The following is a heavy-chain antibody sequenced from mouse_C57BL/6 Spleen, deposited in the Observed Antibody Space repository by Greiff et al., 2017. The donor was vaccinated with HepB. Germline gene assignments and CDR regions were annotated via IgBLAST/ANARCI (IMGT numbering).Heavy chain of an antibody. J-gene: IGHJ4*01. V-gene: IGHV1-52*01. CDR2: IDPSDSET. D-gene: IGHD2-2*01. CDR3: ARGYGYDRYYAMDY. Sequence: VQLQQPGAELVRPGSSVKLSCKASGYTFTSYWMHWVKQRPIQGLEWIGNIDPSDSETHYNQKFKDKATLTVDKSSSTAYMQLSSLTSEDSAVYYCARGYGYDRYYAMDYWGQGTSVTVSS. CDR1: GYTFTSYW.